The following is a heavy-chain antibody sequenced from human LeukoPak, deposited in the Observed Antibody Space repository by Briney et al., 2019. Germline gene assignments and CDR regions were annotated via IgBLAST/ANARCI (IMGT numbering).Heavy chain of an antibody. J-gene: IGHJ6*03. V-gene: IGHV4-4*07. CDR2: IYISGST. CDR3: ARETSQKGAHYMDV. CDR1: GGSISGYY. D-gene: IGHD3-16*01. Sequence: SETLSLTCTVSGGSISGYYWSWIRQPAGKGLEWIGRIYISGSTNYNPSLKSRVTISVDTSKNQFSLKLSSVTAADTAVYYCARETSQKGAHYMDVWGKGTTVTISS.